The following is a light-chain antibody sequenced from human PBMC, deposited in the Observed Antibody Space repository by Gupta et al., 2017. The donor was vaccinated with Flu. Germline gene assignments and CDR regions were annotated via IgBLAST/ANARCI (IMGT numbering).Light chain of an antibody. CDR1: GSNIGNND. CDR3: AAWDGSLNGYV. V-gene: IGLV1-36*01. Sequence: QSVLTQPPSVSEAPRQRVTISCSGSGSNIGNNDVNWYQQLPGKAPKLLIYYDDLVPSGVSDRFSGSKSGTSASLAISGLQSEDEADYYCAAWDGSLNGYVFGTGTKVTVL. CDR2: YDD. J-gene: IGLJ1*01.